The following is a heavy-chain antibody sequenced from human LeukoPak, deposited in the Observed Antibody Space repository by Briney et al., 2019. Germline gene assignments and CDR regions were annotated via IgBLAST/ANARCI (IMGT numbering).Heavy chain of an antibody. Sequence: QASETLSLTCTVSGGSISSYYWSWIRQPPGKGLEWIGEINHSGSTNYNPSLKSRVTISVDTSKNQFSLKLSSVTAADTAVYYCARFLAHVSGWYPSTAGFDYWGQGTLVTVSS. CDR1: GGSISSYY. V-gene: IGHV4-34*01. CDR3: ARFLAHVSGWYPSTAGFDY. J-gene: IGHJ4*02. CDR2: INHSGST. D-gene: IGHD6-19*01.